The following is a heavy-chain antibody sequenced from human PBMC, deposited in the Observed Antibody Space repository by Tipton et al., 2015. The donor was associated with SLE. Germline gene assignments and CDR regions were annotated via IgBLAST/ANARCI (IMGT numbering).Heavy chain of an antibody. CDR2: IYYSGST. V-gene: IGHV4-59*11. Sequence: TLSLTCTVSGGSISSHYWSWIRQPPGKGLEWIGYIYYSGSTYYNPSLKSRVTISVDTSKNQFSLKLSSVTAADTAVYYCARDGSGSTIFDYWGQGTLVTVSS. CDR1: GGSISSHY. J-gene: IGHJ4*02. CDR3: ARDGSGSTIFDY. D-gene: IGHD3-22*01.